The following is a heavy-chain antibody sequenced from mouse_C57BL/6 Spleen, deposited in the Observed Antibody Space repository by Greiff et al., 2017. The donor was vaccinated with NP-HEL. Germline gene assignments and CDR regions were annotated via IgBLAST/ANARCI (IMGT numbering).Heavy chain of an antibody. CDR3: ALDSPEDAMDY. Sequence: VQLQQPGAELVMPGASVKLSCKASGYTFTSYWMHWVKQRPGQGLEWIGEIDPSDSYTNYNQKFKGKSTLTVDKSSSTAYMQLSSLTSEDSAVYYCALDSPEDAMDYWGQGTSVTVSS. J-gene: IGHJ4*01. D-gene: IGHD3-2*01. CDR2: IDPSDSYT. CDR1: GYTFTSYW. V-gene: IGHV1-69*01.